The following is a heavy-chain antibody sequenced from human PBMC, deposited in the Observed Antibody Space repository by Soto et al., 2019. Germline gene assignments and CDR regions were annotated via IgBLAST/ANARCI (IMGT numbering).Heavy chain of an antibody. CDR1: GGSFSGYY. V-gene: IGHV4-34*01. Sequence: QVQLQQWGAGLLKPSETLSLTCAVYGGSFSGYYWSWIRQPPGKGLEWIGEINHSGSTNYNPSLKSRVTISVDTSKNQFSLKLSSVTAADTAVYYCATANNGNYELSNWFAPWGQGTLVTVSS. CDR3: ATANNGNYELSNWFAP. D-gene: IGHD1-7*01. CDR2: INHSGST. J-gene: IGHJ5*02.